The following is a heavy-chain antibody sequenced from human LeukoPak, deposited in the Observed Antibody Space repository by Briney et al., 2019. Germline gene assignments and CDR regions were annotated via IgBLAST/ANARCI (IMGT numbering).Heavy chain of an antibody. V-gene: IGHV3-66*01. CDR2: IYSGGST. D-gene: IGHD6-13*01. J-gene: IGHJ4*02. Sequence: GGSLRLSCAASGFTFSSNYMSWVRQAPGKGLEWVSVIYSGGSTYYADSMRGRFTISRDNAKNSLYLQMNSLKPEDTAVYYCARVAEAAAFDSWGQGTLVTVSS. CDR1: GFTFSSNY. CDR3: ARVAEAAAFDS.